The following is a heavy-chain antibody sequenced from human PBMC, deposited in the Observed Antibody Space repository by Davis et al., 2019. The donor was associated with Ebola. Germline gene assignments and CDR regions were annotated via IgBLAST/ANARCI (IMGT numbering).Heavy chain of an antibody. CDR3: TTPSRPDGWTDSGWYEV. V-gene: IGHV3-15*01. J-gene: IGHJ4*02. Sequence: GGSLRLSCAVSGFSFSNAWMSWVRQAPGKGPEWVGRIRSKTDGGTTDYAAPVNGRFTISRDDSKNTLYLQMNRLKSEDTAVYYCTTPSRPDGWTDSGWYEVWGQGTLVTVSS. D-gene: IGHD6-19*01. CDR1: GFSFSNAW. CDR2: IRSKTDGGTT.